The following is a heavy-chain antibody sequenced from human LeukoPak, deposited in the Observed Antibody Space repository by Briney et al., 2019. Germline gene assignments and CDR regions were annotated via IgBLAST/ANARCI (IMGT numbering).Heavy chain of an antibody. CDR2: ISGSGGSS. CDR1: GFTFSSYA. CDR3: AKGDLYSYGSVDY. D-gene: IGHD5-18*01. V-gene: IGHV3-23*01. J-gene: IGHJ4*02. Sequence: GRSLRLSCAASGFTFSSYAMSWVSQAPGKGLEWVSGISGSGGSSYYADSVKGRFTISRDNSKNTLYLQMNSLRAEDTAVYYCAKGDLYSYGSVDYWGQGTLVTVSS.